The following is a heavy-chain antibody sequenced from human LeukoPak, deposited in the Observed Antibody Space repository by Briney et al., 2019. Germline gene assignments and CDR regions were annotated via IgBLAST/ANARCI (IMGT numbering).Heavy chain of an antibody. Sequence: SVKVSCKASGGTFSNYDISWVRQAPGQGLEWMGGITPIFGTANYAQKFQGRVTITADESTSTVYMEMSSLRSEDTAIYFCARDRIYTRNWFDPWGQGTLVTVSS. D-gene: IGHD2-2*02. CDR2: ITPIFGTA. V-gene: IGHV1-69*13. CDR1: GGTFSNYD. J-gene: IGHJ5*02. CDR3: ARDRIYTRNWFDP.